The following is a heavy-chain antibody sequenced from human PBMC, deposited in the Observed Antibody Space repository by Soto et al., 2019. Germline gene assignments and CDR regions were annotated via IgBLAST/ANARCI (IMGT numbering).Heavy chain of an antibody. V-gene: IGHV1-18*01. CDR1: GYTFTSYG. CDR2: ISAYNGNT. Sequence: ASVKVSCKASGYTFTSYGISWVRQAPGQGLEWMGWISAYNGNTNYAQKLQGRVTMTTDTSTSTAYMELRSLRSDDTAVYYCARDWEDDYGDYMLYYYGMDVWGQGTTVTVSS. J-gene: IGHJ6*02. D-gene: IGHD4-17*01. CDR3: ARDWEDDYGDYMLYYYGMDV.